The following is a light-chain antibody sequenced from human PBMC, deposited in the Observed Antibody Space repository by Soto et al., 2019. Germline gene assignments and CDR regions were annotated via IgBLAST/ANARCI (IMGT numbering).Light chain of an antibody. CDR1: QDIRTS. V-gene: IGKV1-33*01. CDR2: GAS. J-gene: IGKJ3*01. Sequence: DIQMTQSPSSLSASVGARVSITCQASQDIRTSLSWFQQKPGRAPKLLIYGASNLETGVPSRFRGSGSXTDFTFTIISLQPEDXXXXXXQHYDNLPPFTFGPGTTVDIK. CDR3: QHYDNLPPFT.